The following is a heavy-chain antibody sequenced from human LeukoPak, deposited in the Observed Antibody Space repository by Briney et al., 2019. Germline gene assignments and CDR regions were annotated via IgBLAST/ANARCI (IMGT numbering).Heavy chain of an antibody. J-gene: IGHJ6*02. CDR3: ARLTPYYYDRSGYYSPGVGGMDV. CDR2: IYYSGST. V-gene: IGHV4-59*01. CDR1: GGSISSYF. Sequence: SETLSLTCAVSGGSISSYFWSWIRQPPGKGPEWIGYIYYSGSTNYNPSLKSRVTISLDTSKNQLSLRLSSVTAADTAVYYCARLTPYYYDRSGYYSPGVGGMDVWGQGTTVTVSS. D-gene: IGHD3-22*01.